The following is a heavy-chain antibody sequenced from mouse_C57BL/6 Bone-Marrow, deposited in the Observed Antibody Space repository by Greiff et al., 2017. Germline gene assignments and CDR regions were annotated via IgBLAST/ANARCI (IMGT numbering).Heavy chain of an antibody. CDR1: GYTFTSYG. CDR3: ARWRIYYVYDGVWWYYDV. CDR2: IYPRSGNT. D-gene: IGHD2-2*01. Sequence: QVQLQQSGAELARPGASVKLSCKASGYTFTSYGISWVKQRPGQGLEWIGEIYPRSGNTYYNEKFKGKATLTADKTSSPSYMELRSLTSEDSAVYFCARWRIYYVYDGVWWYYDVWGTGTTVTVSS. J-gene: IGHJ1*03. V-gene: IGHV1-81*01.